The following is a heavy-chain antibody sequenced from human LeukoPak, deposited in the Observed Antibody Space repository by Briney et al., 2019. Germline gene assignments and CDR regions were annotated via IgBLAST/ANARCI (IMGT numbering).Heavy chain of an antibody. J-gene: IGHJ4*02. CDR1: GFTFPRYA. CDR2: IGGSGANT. Sequence: GGSLRLSCVASGFTFPRYAMNWVRQAPGQGLEWVSGIGGSGANTYYAEYVKGRFTISRDNSKNTVYLQMNSLRAEDTAIYYCAKDPFLYPRCFDCRGQGTLVTASS. V-gene: IGHV3-23*01. CDR3: AKDPFLYPRCFDC. D-gene: IGHD2-8*01.